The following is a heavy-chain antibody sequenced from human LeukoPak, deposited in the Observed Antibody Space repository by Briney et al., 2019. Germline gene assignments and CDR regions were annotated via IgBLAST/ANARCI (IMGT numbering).Heavy chain of an antibody. CDR3: AKESYVNYYYYYMDV. D-gene: IGHD3-10*02. CDR2: IRYDGSNK. J-gene: IGHJ6*03. Sequence: GGSLRLSCAASGFTFSSYGMHWVRQAPGKGLEWVAFIRYDGSNKYYADSVKGRFTISRDNSKNTLYLQMNSLRAEDTAVYYCAKESYVNYYYYYMDVWGKGTTVTISS. V-gene: IGHV3-30*02. CDR1: GFTFSSYG.